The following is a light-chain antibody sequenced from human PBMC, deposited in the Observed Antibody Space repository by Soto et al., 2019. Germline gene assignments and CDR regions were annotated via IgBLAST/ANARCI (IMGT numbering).Light chain of an antibody. CDR3: HQYNVFSPYT. V-gene: IGKV1-5*03. J-gene: IGKJ2*01. CDR1: QSISTW. Sequence: DIQMTQSPSSLSASVGDRVTITCLASQSISTWLAWYQLKPGKAPKLLIYKASNLQSGVPSRFSGSGSGTEFTLTISSLQPDDFAVYYCHQYNVFSPYTFGQGTKLAI. CDR2: KAS.